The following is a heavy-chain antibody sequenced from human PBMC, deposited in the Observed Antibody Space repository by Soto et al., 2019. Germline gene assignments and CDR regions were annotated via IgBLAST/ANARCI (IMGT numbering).Heavy chain of an antibody. J-gene: IGHJ6*02. CDR1: GFSFSSYG. V-gene: IGHV3-30*03. CDR3: AGDGRFRVAAADVLDYYGMDV. D-gene: IGHD6-13*01. Sequence: PGGSLRLSCAASGFSFSSYGMQWVRQAPGKGLEWVAVISYDGSNKYYADSVKDRFTISRDNSKKTLYLQMNSLRADDTAVYYCAGDGRFRVAAADVLDYYGMDVWGQGTTVTVSS. CDR2: ISYDGSNK.